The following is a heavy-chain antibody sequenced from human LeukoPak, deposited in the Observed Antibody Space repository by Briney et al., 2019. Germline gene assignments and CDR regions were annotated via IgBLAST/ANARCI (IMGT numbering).Heavy chain of an antibody. Sequence: GGSLRLSCAASGFTFSSYGVHWVRQAPGKGLEWVAFIRYDGSNKYYADSVKGRFTISRDNSKNTLYLQVNSLRAEDTAVYYCAKDQTRIAATVTGIPYYFDYWGQGTLVTVSS. CDR2: IRYDGSNK. CDR3: AKDQTRIAATVTGIPYYFDY. D-gene: IGHD6-13*01. V-gene: IGHV3-30*02. CDR1: GFTFSSYG. J-gene: IGHJ4*02.